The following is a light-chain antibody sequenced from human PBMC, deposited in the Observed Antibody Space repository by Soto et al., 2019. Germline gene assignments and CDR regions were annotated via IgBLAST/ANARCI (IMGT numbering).Light chain of an antibody. CDR2: EVS. Sequence: QSALAQPPSASGSPGQSVTISCTGTSSDIGAYIYVSWYQQHPGKAPKLMISEVSRRPSGVPERFSGFKSGNTASLTVSGLQADDEAHHYCSSYAGSNNFVFGTGTKVT. V-gene: IGLV2-8*01. CDR1: SSDIGAYIY. J-gene: IGLJ1*01. CDR3: SSYAGSNNFV.